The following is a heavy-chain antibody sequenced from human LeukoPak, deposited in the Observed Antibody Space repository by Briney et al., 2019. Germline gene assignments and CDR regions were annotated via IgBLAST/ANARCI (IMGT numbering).Heavy chain of an antibody. D-gene: IGHD5-24*01. J-gene: IGHJ4*02. CDR2: ISGSGGNT. V-gene: IGHV3-23*01. Sequence: PGGSLRLSCAASGFTFNNYAMSWVRQAPGKGLEWVSSISGSGGNTYYADSVKGRFTISRDNSKNTLYLQMNSLRAADTAVYYCAKRQMATKTFDYWGQGTLVTVSS. CDR3: AKRQMATKTFDY. CDR1: GFTFNNYA.